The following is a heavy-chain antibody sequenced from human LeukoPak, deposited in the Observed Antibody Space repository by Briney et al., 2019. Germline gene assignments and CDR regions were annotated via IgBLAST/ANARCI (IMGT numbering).Heavy chain of an antibody. CDR3: ARAVLLWFGESKYFDY. CDR1: GGSISSSNW. D-gene: IGHD3-10*01. J-gene: IGHJ4*02. CDR2: IYHSGST. V-gene: IGHV4-4*02. Sequence: PSGTLSLTCAVSGGSISSSNWWSWVRQPPGKGLEWIGEIYHSGSTNYNPSLKSRVTISVDKSKNQFSLKLSSVTAADTAVYYCARAVLLWFGESKYFDYWGQGTLVTVSS.